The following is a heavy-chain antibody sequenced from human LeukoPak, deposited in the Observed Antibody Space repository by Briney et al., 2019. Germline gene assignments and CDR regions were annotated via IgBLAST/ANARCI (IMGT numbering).Heavy chain of an antibody. Sequence: SETLSLTCTVSGGSINGYYWSWIRQPPGKGLEWIGYISYSGSTNYNPSLKSRVTMSVDTSKNQISLKLSSVTAADTAVYYCARRTTGTGPFDYWGQGTLVTVSS. J-gene: IGHJ4*02. D-gene: IGHD1-1*01. CDR3: ARRTTGTGPFDY. V-gene: IGHV4-59*08. CDR2: ISYSGST. CDR1: GGSINGYY.